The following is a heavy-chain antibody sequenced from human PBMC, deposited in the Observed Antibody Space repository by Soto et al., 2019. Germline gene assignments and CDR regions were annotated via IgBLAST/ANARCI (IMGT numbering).Heavy chain of an antibody. Sequence: ASVKVSCKASGYTFTGYYMHWVRQAPGQGLEWMGWINPNSGGTNYAQKFQGWVTMTRDTSISTAYMELNSLRAEDTAVYYCARTCSGGTCSFDYWGQGTLVTVSS. CDR2: INPNSGGT. CDR3: ARTCSGGTCSFDY. D-gene: IGHD2-15*01. CDR1: GYTFTGYY. J-gene: IGHJ4*02. V-gene: IGHV1-2*04.